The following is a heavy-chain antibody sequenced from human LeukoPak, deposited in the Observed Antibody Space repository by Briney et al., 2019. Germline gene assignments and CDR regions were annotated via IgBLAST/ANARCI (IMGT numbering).Heavy chain of an antibody. Sequence: PSETLSLTCSVPGGSFSSYDWSWLRQPPGKGLEWIGYIYYTGSTNYNPSLVSRGTILIDTSKKQLSLKMRSVTAAETAVYYCARDRRESSKPNDAFDIWGQGTMVTVSS. D-gene: IGHD4-11*01. V-gene: IGHV4-59*01. CDR3: ARDRRESSKPNDAFDI. CDR2: IYYTGST. CDR1: GGSFSSYD. J-gene: IGHJ3*02.